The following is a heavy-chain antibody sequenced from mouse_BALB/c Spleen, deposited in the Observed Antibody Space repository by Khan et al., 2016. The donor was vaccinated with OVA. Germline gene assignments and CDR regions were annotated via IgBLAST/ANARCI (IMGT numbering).Heavy chain of an antibody. Sequence: QVQLQQSGPELVKPGASVKISCKASGYTFTDYYINWVRQKPGQGLEWIGWIYPGSANSRYSEKFKDKATLTVDTSSTTAFMQLSTLTSEDTAVYCCAGGFDFWGQGTTLTVSS. CDR1: GYTFTDYY. J-gene: IGHJ2*01. CDR2: IYPGSANS. V-gene: IGHV1-84*02. CDR3: AGGFDF.